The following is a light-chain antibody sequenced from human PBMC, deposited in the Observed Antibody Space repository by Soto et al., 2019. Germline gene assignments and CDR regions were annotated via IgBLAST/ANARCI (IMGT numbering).Light chain of an antibody. Sequence: EIVLTQSPGTLSLSPGETATLSCRASQSLSSSYLAWYQQRPGQAPRLLIYGASSRATGIPDRFSGSGSGTDFTLTISRLDHEDFAVYYCQQYGGSMTFGQGTRLEIE. J-gene: IGKJ5*01. CDR2: GAS. CDR3: QQYGGSMT. CDR1: QSLSSSY. V-gene: IGKV3-20*01.